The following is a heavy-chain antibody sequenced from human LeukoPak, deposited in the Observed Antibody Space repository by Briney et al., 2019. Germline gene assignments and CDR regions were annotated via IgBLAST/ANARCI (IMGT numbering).Heavy chain of an antibody. D-gene: IGHD1-26*01. V-gene: IGHV3-30*18. Sequence: GGSLRLSCAASGFPFSNYGMNWVRQAPGKGPEWVAIISYDESNKDYADPVKGRFTITRDNSKNTLYLQMNSLSPEDTAVYYCAKEPGRWEPLFSWGQGTPVSVSS. CDR2: ISYDESNK. CDR3: AKEPGRWEPLFS. J-gene: IGHJ5*02. CDR1: GFPFSNYG.